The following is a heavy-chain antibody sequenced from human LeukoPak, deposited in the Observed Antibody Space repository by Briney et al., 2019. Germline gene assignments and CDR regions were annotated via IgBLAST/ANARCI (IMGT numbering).Heavy chain of an antibody. CDR3: ARDTAGPAGIYDFDY. D-gene: IGHD3-16*01. V-gene: IGHV1-69*04. CDR1: GGTYSSYA. CDR2: IIPIFGIA. Sequence: SVRVSYKASGGTYSSYAISWVRQAPGQGREWMGRIIPIFGIANNAQKFQGRVTITADKSTSTAYMELSSLRSEDTAVYYCARDTAGPAGIYDFDYWGQGTLVTVSS. J-gene: IGHJ4*02.